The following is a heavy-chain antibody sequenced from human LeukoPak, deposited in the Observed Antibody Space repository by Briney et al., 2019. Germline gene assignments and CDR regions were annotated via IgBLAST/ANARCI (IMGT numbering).Heavy chain of an antibody. CDR1: GFTFSSYW. CDR3: ARVGRLAARPIYYYYYMDV. Sequence: PGGSLRLSCAASGFTFSSYWMSWVRQAPGKGLEWVANIKQDGSEKYYVDSVKGRFTISRDNAKNSLYLQTNSLRAEDTAVYYCARVGRLAARPIYYYYYMDVWGKGTTVTVSS. V-gene: IGHV3-7*01. J-gene: IGHJ6*03. CDR2: IKQDGSEK. D-gene: IGHD6-6*01.